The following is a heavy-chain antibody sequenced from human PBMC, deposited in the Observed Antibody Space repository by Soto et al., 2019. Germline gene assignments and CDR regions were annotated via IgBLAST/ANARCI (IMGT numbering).Heavy chain of an antibody. J-gene: IGHJ4*02. CDR1: RFTFSGYS. D-gene: IGHD3-3*02. Sequence: EVQRLESGGGLVQPGGSLRLSCAAARFTFSGYSMSWFRQAPGKGLEWVTGISGSGRSTYYEESVKGRFTSSRDSAESTLFLQINSLRAEDTGVYYCAKSYGDTWKHYYFGYWGQGTLVTVSS. V-gene: IGHV3-23*01. CDR3: AKSYGDTWKHYYFGY. CDR2: ISGSGRST.